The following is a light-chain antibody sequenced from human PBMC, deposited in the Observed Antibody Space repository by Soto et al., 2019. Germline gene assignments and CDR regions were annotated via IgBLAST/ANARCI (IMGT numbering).Light chain of an antibody. J-gene: IGLJ2*01. CDR2: DVS. CDR3: SSYAPSSDWGVV. CDR1: SSDVGGYNY. Sequence: QSVLTQPPSASGSPGQSVTISCTGTSSDVGGYNYVSWYQQHPGKAPKLMVYDVSTRPSGVPDRFSGSKSGNTASLTVSGLQAEDEADYYWSSYAPSSDWGVVFGGGTKLTVL. V-gene: IGLV2-8*01.